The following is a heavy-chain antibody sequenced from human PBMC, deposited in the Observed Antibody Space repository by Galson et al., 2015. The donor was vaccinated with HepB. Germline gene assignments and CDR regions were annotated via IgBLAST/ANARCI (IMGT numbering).Heavy chain of an antibody. CDR2: IYYSGST. CDR3: ASGGNSAFDYYYGMDV. J-gene: IGHJ6*02. CDR1: GGSISSYY. D-gene: IGHD4-23*01. Sequence: ETLSLTCTVSGGSISSYYWSWIRQPPGKGLEWIGYIYYSGSTNYNPSLKSRVTISVDTSKNQFSLKLSSVTAADTAVYYCASGGNSAFDYYYGMDVWGQGTTVTVSS. V-gene: IGHV4-59*08.